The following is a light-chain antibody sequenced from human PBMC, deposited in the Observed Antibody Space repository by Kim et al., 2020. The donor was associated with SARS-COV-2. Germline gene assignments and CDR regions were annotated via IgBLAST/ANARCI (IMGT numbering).Light chain of an antibody. Sequence: PGERVTLSCRASQSVSSSYLTWYQQKPGQAPRLLIYGASTRSTSIPARFSGSGSGTVFTLTISSLQPEDFAVYYCQQDYNLLYTFGQGTKLEIK. J-gene: IGKJ2*01. V-gene: IGKV3D-7*01. CDR2: GAS. CDR3: QQDYNLLYT. CDR1: QSVSSSY.